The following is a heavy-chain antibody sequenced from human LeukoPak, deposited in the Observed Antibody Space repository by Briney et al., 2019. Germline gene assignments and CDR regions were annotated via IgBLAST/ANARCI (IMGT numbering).Heavy chain of an antibody. CDR1: GFTFSSYV. J-gene: IGHJ4*02. D-gene: IGHD6-13*01. V-gene: IGHV3-23*01. Sequence: GGSLRLSCAASGFTFSSYVTSWVRQAPGKGLEWVSAISGSGGSTYYADSVKGRFTISRDNSKNTLYLQVSSLRAEDTAVYRCAKGGRITAVLPFDYWGQGTLVTVSS. CDR3: AKGGRITAVLPFDY. CDR2: ISGSGGST.